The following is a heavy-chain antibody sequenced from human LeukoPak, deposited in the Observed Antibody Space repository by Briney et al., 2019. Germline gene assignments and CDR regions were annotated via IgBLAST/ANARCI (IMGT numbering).Heavy chain of an antibody. D-gene: IGHD2-15*01. V-gene: IGHV1-69*05. Sequence: ASVKVSCKASGGTFSSYAVSWVRQAPGQGLEWMGGIIPIFGTANYAQKFQGRVTITTDESTSTAYMELSSLRSEDTAVYYCAEGTGYCSGGSCFLDAFDIWGQGTMVTVSS. CDR2: IIPIFGTA. CDR3: AEGTGYCSGGSCFLDAFDI. CDR1: GGTFSSYA. J-gene: IGHJ3*02.